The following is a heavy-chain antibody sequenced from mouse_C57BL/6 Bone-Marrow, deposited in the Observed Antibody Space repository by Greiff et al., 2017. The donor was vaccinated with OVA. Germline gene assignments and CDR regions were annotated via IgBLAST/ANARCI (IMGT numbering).Heavy chain of an antibody. Sequence: VQLQQPGAELVRPGSSVKLSCKASGYTFTSYWMHWVKQRPIQGLEWIGNIDPSDSETHYNQKFKDKATLTVDKSSSTAYMQLSSLTSEDSAVYYCARLRGPRGSSYRLHWYFDVWGTGTTVTVSS. J-gene: IGHJ1*03. CDR2: IDPSDSET. CDR1: GYTFTSYW. D-gene: IGHD1-1*01. CDR3: ARLRGPRGSSYRLHWYFDV. V-gene: IGHV1-52*01.